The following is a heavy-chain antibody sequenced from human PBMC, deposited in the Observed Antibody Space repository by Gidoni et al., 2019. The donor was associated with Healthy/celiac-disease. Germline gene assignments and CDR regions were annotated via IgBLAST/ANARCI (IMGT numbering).Heavy chain of an antibody. CDR2: IIPILGIA. V-gene: IGHV1-69*02. Sequence: QVQLVQSGAEVKKPGSSVKVSCKASGGTFSSYTISWVRQAPGQGLEWMGRIIPILGIANYAQKFQGRVTITADKSTSTAYMELSSLRSEDTAVYYCARLFTRYDSSGYYHWGQGTLVTVSS. CDR3: ARLFTRYDSSGYYH. CDR1: GGTFSSYT. D-gene: IGHD3-22*01. J-gene: IGHJ5*02.